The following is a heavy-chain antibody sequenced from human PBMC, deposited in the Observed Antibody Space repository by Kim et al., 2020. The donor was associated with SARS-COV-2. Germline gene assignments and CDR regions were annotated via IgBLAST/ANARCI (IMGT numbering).Heavy chain of an antibody. CDR3: ASSSSSWYFQH. J-gene: IGHJ1*01. CDR2: A. D-gene: IGHD6-13*01. Sequence: ANYAQKCQGRVTITADESTSTAYMELSSLGSEDTAVYYCASSSSSWYFQHWGQGTLVTVSS. V-gene: IGHV1-69*01.